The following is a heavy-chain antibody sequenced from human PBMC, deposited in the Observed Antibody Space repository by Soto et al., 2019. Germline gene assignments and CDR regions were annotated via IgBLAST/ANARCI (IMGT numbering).Heavy chain of an antibody. V-gene: IGHV5-51*01. CDR2: IYPGDSDT. CDR3: ARIKTAYCGGDCYINYYYYGMDV. CDR1: GYSFTSYW. Sequence: GESLKISCKGSGYSFTSYWIGWVRPMPGKSLEWMGVIYPGDSDTRYSPSFQGQVTISADKSISTAYLQWSSLKASDTAMYYCARIKTAYCGGDCYINYYYYGMDVWGQGTTVTVSS. J-gene: IGHJ6*02. D-gene: IGHD2-21*02.